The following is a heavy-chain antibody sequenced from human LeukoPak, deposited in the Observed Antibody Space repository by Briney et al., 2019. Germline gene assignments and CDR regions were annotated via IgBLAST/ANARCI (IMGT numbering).Heavy chain of an antibody. CDR1: GFTFSSYG. J-gene: IGHJ4*02. V-gene: IGHV3-30*02. CDR3: AKMGVWFGELLIDY. D-gene: IGHD3-10*01. CDR2: IRYDGSNK. Sequence: PGGSLRLSCAASGFTFSSYGMHWVRQAPGKGLEWVAFIRYDGSNKYYADSVKGRFTISRDNSKNTLYLQMNSLRAEDTAVYYCAKMGVWFGELLIDYWGQGTLVTVSS.